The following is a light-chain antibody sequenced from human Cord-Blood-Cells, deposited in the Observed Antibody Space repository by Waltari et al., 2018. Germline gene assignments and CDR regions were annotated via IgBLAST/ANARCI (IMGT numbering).Light chain of an antibody. V-gene: IGKV4-1*01. Sequence: DIVMTQSPDSLAVSLGERATINCKSSQSVLYSSNNKNYLAWSQQKPGQPPKLLIYWASTRESGVPDRFSGSGSGTDFTLTISSLHAEYVAVYYCQQYYSTPPTFGQGTKVEIK. CDR2: WAS. CDR3: QQYYSTPPT. CDR1: QSVLYSSNNKNY. J-gene: IGKJ1*01.